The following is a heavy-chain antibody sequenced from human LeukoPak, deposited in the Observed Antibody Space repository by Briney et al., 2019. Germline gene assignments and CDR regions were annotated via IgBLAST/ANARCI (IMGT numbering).Heavy chain of an antibody. CDR3: AKTGYCTNGVCYNYAMDV. CDR2: ISAGGGSS. Sequence: GGSLRLSCAASGFTFTTYFMSWVRQAPGKGLEWVSGISAGGGSSYYADSVKGRFTTSRDNSKNTLYLQMSSLRAVDTAVYYCAKTGYCTNGVCYNYAMDVWGQGTTVTVSS. J-gene: IGHJ6*02. V-gene: IGHV3-23*01. CDR1: GFTFTTYF. D-gene: IGHD2-8*01.